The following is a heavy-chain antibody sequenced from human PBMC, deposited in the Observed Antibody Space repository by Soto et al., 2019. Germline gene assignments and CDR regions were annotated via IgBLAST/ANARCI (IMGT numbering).Heavy chain of an antibody. CDR3: ARDAVEMATITSSWFDP. D-gene: IGHD5-12*01. CDR1: GYTFTSYY. J-gene: IGHJ5*02. CDR2: INPSGGST. Sequence: ASVKVSCKASGYTFTSYYMHWVRQAPGQGLEWMGIINPSGGSTSYAQKFQGRVTVTRDTSTSTVYMELSSLRSEDTAVYYCARDAVEMATITSSWFDPWGQGTLVTVSS. V-gene: IGHV1-46*01.